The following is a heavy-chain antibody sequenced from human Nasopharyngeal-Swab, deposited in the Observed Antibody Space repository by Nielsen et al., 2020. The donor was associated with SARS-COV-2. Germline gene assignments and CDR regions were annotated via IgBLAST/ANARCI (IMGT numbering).Heavy chain of an antibody. CDR1: GFTFSNYN. CDR2: ISSSTTYI. CDR3: ARDGLDYDFWSAYFMDV. J-gene: IGHJ6*02. Sequence: GGSLRLSCAASGFTFSNYNMNWVRQAPGKGLGWVSSISSSTTYIYYADSVKGRFTISRDNAKNSLYLQMNSLRAEDTAVYYCARDGLDYDFWSAYFMDVWGQGTTVTVSS. V-gene: IGHV3-21*01. D-gene: IGHD3-3*01.